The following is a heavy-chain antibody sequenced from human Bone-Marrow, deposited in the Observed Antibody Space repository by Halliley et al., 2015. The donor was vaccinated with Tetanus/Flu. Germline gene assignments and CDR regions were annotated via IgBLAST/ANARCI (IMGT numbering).Heavy chain of an antibody. Sequence: QLVQSGAEVKKPGDSLKVSCKASGYTFTSYGISWVRQAPGQGLEWMGWISAYNGDTNYAQNLQGRVTMTTGTSTSTAYLQLRSLRAEDPAGDGCGRVLYYERGCTFGYWGHGSLVAASS. CDR1: GYTFTSYG. V-gene: IGHV1-18*04. CDR3: GRVLYYERGCTFGY. J-gene: IGHJ4*01. CDR2: ISAYNGDT. D-gene: IGHD2-2*02.